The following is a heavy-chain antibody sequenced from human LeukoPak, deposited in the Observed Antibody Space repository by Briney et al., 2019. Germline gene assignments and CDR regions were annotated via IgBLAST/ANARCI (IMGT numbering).Heavy chain of an antibody. V-gene: IGHV3-74*01. D-gene: IGHD4-17*01. Sequence: GGSLRPSCAASGFAFSSYWMHWVRQAPGKGLVWVSRINSDGSSTSYADSVKGRFTISRDNAKNALYLQMNSLRAEDTAVYYCAQLYGDDYAFDIWGQGTMVTVSS. CDR3: AQLYGDDYAFDI. CDR2: INSDGSST. CDR1: GFAFSSYW. J-gene: IGHJ3*02.